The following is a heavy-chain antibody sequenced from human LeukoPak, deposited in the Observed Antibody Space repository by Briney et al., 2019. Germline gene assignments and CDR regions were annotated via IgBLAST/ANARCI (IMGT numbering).Heavy chain of an antibody. J-gene: IGHJ2*01. CDR3: ARGSSNGWLFWYFDL. CDR1: GASFSRSSHY. CDR2: IYYTGST. Sequence: PSETLSLTCNVSGASFSRSSHYWGWIRQPPGTGLEWIGSIYYTGSTFYNPSLKSRLSISLDTSKNQFSLKLNSVTAADTAVYFCARGSSNGWLFWYFDLWGRGTLVTVSS. V-gene: IGHV4-39*07. D-gene: IGHD6-19*01.